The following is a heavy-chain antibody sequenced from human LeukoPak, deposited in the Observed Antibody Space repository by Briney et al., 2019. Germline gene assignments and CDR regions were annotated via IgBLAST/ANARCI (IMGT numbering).Heavy chain of an antibody. Sequence: ASVKVSCKASGGTFSSYAISWVRQAPGQGLEWMGWISAYNGNKDYAQKLQGRVTMTTDTSTSTAYMELRSLRSDDTAVYYCARDPRPFSMVVVVPDYWGQGTLVTVSS. J-gene: IGHJ4*02. CDR1: GGTFSSYA. V-gene: IGHV1-18*01. D-gene: IGHD3-22*01. CDR3: ARDPRPFSMVVVVPDY. CDR2: ISAYNGNK.